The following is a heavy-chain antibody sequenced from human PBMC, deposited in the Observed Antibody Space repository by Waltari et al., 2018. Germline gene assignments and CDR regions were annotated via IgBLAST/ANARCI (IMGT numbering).Heavy chain of an antibody. D-gene: IGHD2-2*01. CDR1: GFTFSDYY. V-gene: IGHV3-11*06. Sequence: QERLVEAGGGLVQAGGSLRLSCGASGFTFSDYYMRWSRQAPGKGLEWVAGISSTGRNTDYGDSVRGRFTISRDNTKNSLYLQMHSLRVEDTAVYFCARGPPTLTSTTFQSDSWGQGTLVTVSS. CDR3: ARGPPTLTSTTFQSDS. CDR2: ISSTGRNT. J-gene: IGHJ5*02.